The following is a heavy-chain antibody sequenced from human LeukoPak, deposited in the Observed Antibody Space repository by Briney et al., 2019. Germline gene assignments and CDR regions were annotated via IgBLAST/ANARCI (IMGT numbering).Heavy chain of an antibody. V-gene: IGHV3-23*01. D-gene: IGHD4-17*01. CDR2: ISGSGGST. J-gene: IGHJ4*02. CDR1: GFTFSSYA. Sequence: GGSLRLSCAASGFTFSSYAMSWVRQAPGKGLEWVSAISGSGGSTYYADSVKGRFTISRDNSKNTLYLQMNSLRAEDTAVYYCAKDSLGSLYYGVHSDYWGQGTLVTVSS. CDR3: AKDSLGSLYYGVHSDY.